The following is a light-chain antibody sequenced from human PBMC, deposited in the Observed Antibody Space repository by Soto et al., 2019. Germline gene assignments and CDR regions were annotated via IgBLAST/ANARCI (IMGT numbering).Light chain of an antibody. V-gene: IGLV2-8*01. J-gene: IGLJ3*02. CDR3: TSYVGSNIWV. CDR2: EGS. CDR1: SSDVGAYKY. Sequence: QSALTQPPSASGSPGQSVTISCTGTSSDVGAYKYVSWYQQYPGKAPKLMIYEGSKRTSGVPDRFSGSKSGNTASLTVSGLQAEDEADYYCTSYVGSNIWVFGGGTKVTVL.